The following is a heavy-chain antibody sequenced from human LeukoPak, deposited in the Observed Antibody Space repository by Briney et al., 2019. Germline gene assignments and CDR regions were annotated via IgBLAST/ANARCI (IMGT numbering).Heavy chain of an antibody. Sequence: GGSLRLSCAASGFTFSSYWMHWVRQAPGKGLVWVSRIHSDGSSTSYADSVKGRFTISRDNAKNTLYLQMNSLRAEDTAVYYCARDPSNWNGYFDYWGQGTPVTVSS. D-gene: IGHD1-1*01. V-gene: IGHV3-74*01. CDR2: IHSDGSST. CDR1: GFTFSSYW. J-gene: IGHJ4*02. CDR3: ARDPSNWNGYFDY.